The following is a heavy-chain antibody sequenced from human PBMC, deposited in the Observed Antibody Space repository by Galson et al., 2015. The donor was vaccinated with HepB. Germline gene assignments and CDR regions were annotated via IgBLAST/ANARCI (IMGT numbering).Heavy chain of an antibody. V-gene: IGHV3-21*01. D-gene: IGHD2-2*01. J-gene: IGHJ4*02. CDR2: ISSSSSYI. Sequence: SLRLSCAASGFTFSSYSMNWVRQAPGKGLEWVSSISSSSSYIYYADSVKGRFTISRDNAKNSLYLQMNSLRAEDTAVYYCARGGDHCSSTSCPLGYWGQGTLVTVSS. CDR1: GFTFSSYS. CDR3: ARGGDHCSSTSCPLGY.